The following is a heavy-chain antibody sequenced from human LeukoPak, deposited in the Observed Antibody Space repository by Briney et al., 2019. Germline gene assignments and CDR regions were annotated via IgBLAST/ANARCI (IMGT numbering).Heavy chain of an antibody. J-gene: IGHJ2*01. V-gene: IGHV2-5*02. CDR1: GFSLSTSGVG. Sequence: SGPTLVKPTQTLTLTCTFSGFSLSTSGVGVGWIRQPPGKALEWLALIYWDDDKRYSPSLKSRLTITKDTSKNQVVLTMTNMDPVDTATYYCAHSRTYYYDSSGYYYPSLYWYFDLWGRGTLVTVSS. CDR3: AHSRTYYYDSSGYYYPSLYWYFDL. D-gene: IGHD3-22*01. CDR2: IYWDDDK.